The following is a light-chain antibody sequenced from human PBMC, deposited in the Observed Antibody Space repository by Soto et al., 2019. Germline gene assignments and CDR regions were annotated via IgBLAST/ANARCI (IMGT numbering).Light chain of an antibody. V-gene: IGLV2-14*03. CDR3: SSYTGSSTLL. Sequence: QSALTQPASVSGSPGQSITISCTGTSSDVGGYNYVSWYQHHPGQAPELMIYGVSNRPSGVSNRFSGSKSGNTASLTISGLQAEDEADYYCSSYTGSSTLLFGGGTKVTVL. J-gene: IGLJ2*01. CDR2: GVS. CDR1: SSDVGGYNY.